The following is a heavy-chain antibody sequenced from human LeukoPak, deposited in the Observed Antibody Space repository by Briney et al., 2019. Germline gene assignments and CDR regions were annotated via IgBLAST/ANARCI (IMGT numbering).Heavy chain of an antibody. CDR1: GYTFTSYD. V-gene: IGHV1-8*02. J-gene: IGHJ6*02. Sequence: ASVKVSCKASGYTFTSYDINWVRQATGQGLEWMGWMNPNSGNTGYAQKFQGRVTMTRNTSISTAYMELSSLISEDTAVYYCAREGVAWFGEFYYYYGMDVWGQGTTVTVSS. CDR2: MNPNSGNT. D-gene: IGHD3-10*01. CDR3: AREGVAWFGEFYYYYGMDV.